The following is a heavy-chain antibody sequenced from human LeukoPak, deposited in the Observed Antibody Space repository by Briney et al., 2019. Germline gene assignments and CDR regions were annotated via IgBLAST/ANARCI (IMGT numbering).Heavy chain of an antibody. CDR3: AREAGDDASFDP. CDR2: IYYSGST. V-gene: IGHV4-39*07. D-gene: IGHD5-24*01. J-gene: IGHJ5*02. Sequence: SETLSLTCTVSGGSISSSSYYWGWIRQPPGKGLEWIGSIYYSGSTYYNPPLKSRVTISVDTSKNQFSLKLSSVTAADTAVYYCAREAGDDASFDPWGQGTLVTVSS. CDR1: GGSISSSSYY.